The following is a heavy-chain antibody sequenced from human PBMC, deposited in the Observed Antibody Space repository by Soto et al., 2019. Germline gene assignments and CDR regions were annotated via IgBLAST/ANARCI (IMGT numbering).Heavy chain of an antibody. CDR3: ARDRGTIFGVVMEYYYYGMDV. V-gene: IGHV4-39*02. Sequence: SETLSLTCIVSGGSISSSSYYWGWIRQPPGKGLEWIGSIYYSGSTYYNPSLKSRVTISVDTSKNQFSLKLSSVTAADTAVFYCARDRGTIFGVVMEYYYYGMDVWGQGTTVTVSS. CDR2: IYYSGST. CDR1: GGSISSSSYY. D-gene: IGHD3-3*01. J-gene: IGHJ6*02.